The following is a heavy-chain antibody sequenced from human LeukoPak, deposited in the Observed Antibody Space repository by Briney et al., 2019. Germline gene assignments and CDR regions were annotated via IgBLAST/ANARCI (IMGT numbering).Heavy chain of an antibody. V-gene: IGHV4-34*01. CDR2: INHNGYT. CDR3: ARGGTGDRSAVFDY. D-gene: IGHD7-27*01. J-gene: IGHJ4*02. CDR1: GGPFSGYY. Sequence: PSETLSLTCAVYGGPFSGYYWNWIRQPPGKGLEWIGEINHNGYTNYNPSLESRVTIFVDTSKNQFSLKVYSLTAEDTAVYFCARGGTGDRSAVFDYWGQEILVTVSS.